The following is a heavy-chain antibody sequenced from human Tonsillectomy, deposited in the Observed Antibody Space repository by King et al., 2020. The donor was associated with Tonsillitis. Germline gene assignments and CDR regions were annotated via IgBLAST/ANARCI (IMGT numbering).Heavy chain of an antibody. CDR2: IFDNGNT. V-gene: IGHV4-59*12. D-gene: IGHD4-23*01. CDR3: ARGPNGGNLLFHV. Sequence: QLQESGPGLVKPSETLSLTFTVSGGSISSYHWSWIRQPPGKGLEWIGEIFDNGNTNYNPPLKSRVTMSVDTSKNQFSLRRGSVTAADTAVYYCARGPNGGNLLFHVWGQGTMVTVSS. J-gene: IGHJ3*01. CDR1: GGSISSYH.